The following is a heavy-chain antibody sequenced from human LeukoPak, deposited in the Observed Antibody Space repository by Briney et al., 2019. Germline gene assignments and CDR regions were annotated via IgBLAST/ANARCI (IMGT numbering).Heavy chain of an antibody. CDR1: GGSFSGYY. CDR3: ARRYGDYSGNWFDP. CDR2: INHSGST. J-gene: IGHJ5*02. V-gene: IGHV4-34*01. Sequence: SETLSLTCAVYGGSFSGYYWTWIRQPPGKGLHWIGEINHSGSTNYNPSLKSRVTISVDTSKNQFSLKLSSVTAADTAVYYCARRYGDYSGNWFDPWGQGTLVTVSS. D-gene: IGHD4-17*01.